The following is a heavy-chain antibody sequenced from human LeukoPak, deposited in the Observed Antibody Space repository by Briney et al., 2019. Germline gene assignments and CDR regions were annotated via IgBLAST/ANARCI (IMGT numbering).Heavy chain of an antibody. CDR2: INAGNGNT. D-gene: IGHD4-17*01. Sequence: GASVKVSCKASGYTFTSYAMHWVRQAPGQRLEWMGWINAGNGNTKYSQKFQGRVTITRDTSASTAYMELSSLRSEDTAVYYCACSVTTQFQDDYWGQGTLVTVSS. V-gene: IGHV1-3*01. J-gene: IGHJ4*02. CDR3: ACSVTTQFQDDY. CDR1: GYTFTSYA.